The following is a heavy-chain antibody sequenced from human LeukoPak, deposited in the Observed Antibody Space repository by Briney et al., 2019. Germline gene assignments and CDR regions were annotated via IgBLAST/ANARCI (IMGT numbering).Heavy chain of an antibody. CDR3: ARDLMITFGGVIGYDY. J-gene: IGHJ4*02. Sequence: ASVKVSCKASGYTFTGYYMHWVRQAPGQGLEWMGWLNPNSGGTNYAQKFQGRVTMTRDTSISTAYMELSRLRSDDTAVYYCARDLMITFGGVIGYDYWGQGTLVTVSS. D-gene: IGHD3-16*02. CDR2: LNPNSGGT. CDR1: GYTFTGYY. V-gene: IGHV1-2*02.